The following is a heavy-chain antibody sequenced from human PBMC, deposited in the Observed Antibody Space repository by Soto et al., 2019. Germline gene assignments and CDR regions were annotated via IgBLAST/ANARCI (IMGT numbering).Heavy chain of an antibody. CDR1: GGSYNNYA. D-gene: IGHD3-22*01. V-gene: IGHV1-69*01. Sequence: QVQLVQSGAEVKKPGSSVKVSCKAAGGSYNNYAFSWVRQAPGQGLEWVGGIIPIFGTPNYAQSVQGRVTLTADESTSTAYMELSSLTSADTAVYYCARASLGYNYDTSGSRLYYWGQGTLVTVSS. CDR2: IIPIFGTP. J-gene: IGHJ4*02. CDR3: ARASLGYNYDTSGSRLYY.